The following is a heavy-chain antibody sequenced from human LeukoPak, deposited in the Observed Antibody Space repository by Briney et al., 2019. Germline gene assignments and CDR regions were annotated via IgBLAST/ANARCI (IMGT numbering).Heavy chain of an antibody. V-gene: IGHV1-24*01. CDR2: FDPEDGET. D-gene: IGHD3-3*01. CDR1: GYTLTELS. Sequence: ASVKVSCKVSGYTLTELSMHWVRQAPGKGLEWMGGFDPEDGETIYAQKFQGRVTMTEDTSTDTAYMELSSLRSEDTAVYYCATGDFWSGYFDYWGQGTPVTVSS. J-gene: IGHJ4*02. CDR3: ATGDFWSGYFDY.